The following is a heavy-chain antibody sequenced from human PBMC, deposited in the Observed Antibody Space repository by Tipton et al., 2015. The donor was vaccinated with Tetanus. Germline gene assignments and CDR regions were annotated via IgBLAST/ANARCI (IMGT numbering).Heavy chain of an antibody. CDR1: GGSISSDGAY. V-gene: IGHV4-31*03. D-gene: IGHD5-24*01. CDR2: ISNSGST. J-gene: IGHJ4*02. CDR3: ARWRDGFNRALDS. Sequence: TLSLTCTVSGGSISSDGAYWSWIRQHPGEGLEWIGYISNSGSTYYNPSLQSRVTISMNTANNHIYLNLTSVTAADTAVYYCARWRDGFNRALDSWGQGIMVTVSS.